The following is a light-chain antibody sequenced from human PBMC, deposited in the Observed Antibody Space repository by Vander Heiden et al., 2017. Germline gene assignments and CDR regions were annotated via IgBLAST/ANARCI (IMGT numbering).Light chain of an antibody. CDR1: QSISSY. V-gene: IGKV1-39*01. Sequence: DIQMTQSPSSLSASVGDRVTITCRASQSISSYLNWYQQKPGKAPKLLIYAASSLQSGVPSRFSGSGSGTYFTLTISSLQPEDFATYYCQQSYSTPPTFGGGTKVEIK. CDR2: AAS. CDR3: QQSYSTPPT. J-gene: IGKJ4*01.